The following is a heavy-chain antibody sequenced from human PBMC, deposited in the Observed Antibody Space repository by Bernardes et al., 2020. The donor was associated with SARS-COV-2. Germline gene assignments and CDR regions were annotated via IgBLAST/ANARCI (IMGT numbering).Heavy chain of an antibody. CDR3: ARMPTPNWNYECFDY. J-gene: IGHJ4*02. CDR1: GYSFTSYW. Sequence: GESLKISCKGSGYSFTSYWISWVRQMPGKGLEWMGRIDPSDSYTNYSPSFQGHVTISADKSISTAYLQWSSLKASDTAMYYCARMPTPNWNYECFDYWGQGTLVTVSS. CDR2: IDPSDSYT. V-gene: IGHV5-10-1*01. D-gene: IGHD1-7*01.